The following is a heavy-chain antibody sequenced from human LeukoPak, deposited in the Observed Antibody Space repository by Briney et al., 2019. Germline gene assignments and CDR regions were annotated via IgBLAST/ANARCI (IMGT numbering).Heavy chain of an antibody. V-gene: IGHV3-30*04. Sequence: GGSLRLSCAASGFTFSNYAMHWVRQAPGKGLEWAAVISYDGRNQDYADSVKGRFTISRDNSQNTLYLQVNSLRTEDTAVYFCARTGDYGSGSFRWRHFDYWGQGTLVTVSS. CDR1: GFTFSNYA. J-gene: IGHJ4*02. D-gene: IGHD3-10*01. CDR3: ARTGDYGSGSFRWRHFDY. CDR2: ISYDGRNQ.